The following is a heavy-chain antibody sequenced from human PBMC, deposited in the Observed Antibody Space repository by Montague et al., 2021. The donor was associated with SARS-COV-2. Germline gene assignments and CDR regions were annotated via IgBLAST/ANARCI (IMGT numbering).Heavy chain of an antibody. CDR1: GGSISSGTYY. V-gene: IGHV4-39*01. CDR2: IHYSGKT. CDR3: ARLKRYFDSSGSPSAFDF. Sequence: SETLSLTCTVSGGSISSGTYYWGWVRQPPGKGLEWIGTIHYSGKTYYNPSLKSRVTISVDTSKNQFSLKVTSVTAADTAVYYCARLKRYFDSSGSPSAFDFWGQGTKVTVSS. J-gene: IGHJ3*01. D-gene: IGHD3-22*01.